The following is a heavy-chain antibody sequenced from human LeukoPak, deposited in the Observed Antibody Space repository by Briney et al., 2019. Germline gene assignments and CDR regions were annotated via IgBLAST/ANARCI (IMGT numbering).Heavy chain of an antibody. J-gene: IGHJ1*01. V-gene: IGHV4-59*01. CDR2: IYYSGST. CDR3: ARSITSSWYGDFQH. CDR1: GGSMSGSF. Sequence: SETLSLTCNVFGGSMSGSFWSWIRQPPGKGLGWIGYIYYSGSTNYNPSLKSRVTISVDTSKNQFSLKLSSVTAADTAVYYCARSITSSWYGDFQHWGQGTLVTVSS. D-gene: IGHD6-13*01.